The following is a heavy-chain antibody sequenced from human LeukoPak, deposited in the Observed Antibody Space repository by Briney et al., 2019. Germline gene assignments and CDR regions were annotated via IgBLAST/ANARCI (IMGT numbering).Heavy chain of an antibody. J-gene: IGHJ3*02. Sequence: SETLSLTRTVSGGSISGHYWSWIRPPPGKGLEGIGYVYYSGKTYYSSSLRSRVTISVHTSKNHFSLKLTSVTAADTALYYCARLLDNDSSGDPDTFDMWGQGTMVTVSS. CDR1: GGSISGHY. V-gene: IGHV4-59*11. CDR3: ARLLDNDSSGDPDTFDM. CDR2: VYYSGKT. D-gene: IGHD3-22*01.